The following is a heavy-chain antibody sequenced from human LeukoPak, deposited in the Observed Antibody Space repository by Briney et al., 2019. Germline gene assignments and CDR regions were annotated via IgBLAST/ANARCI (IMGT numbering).Heavy chain of an antibody. CDR1: GFTFSSYG. CDR2: ISYDGSNK. CDR3: AKDLYCSSTSCYGIAAAGAFDY. D-gene: IGHD2-2*01. Sequence: RTGGSLRLPCAASGFTFSSYGMHWVRQAPGKGLEWVAVISYDGSNKYYADSVKGRFTISRDNSKNTLYLQMNSLRAEDTAVYYCAKDLYCSSTSCYGIAAAGAFDYWGQGTLVTVSS. V-gene: IGHV3-30*18. J-gene: IGHJ4*02.